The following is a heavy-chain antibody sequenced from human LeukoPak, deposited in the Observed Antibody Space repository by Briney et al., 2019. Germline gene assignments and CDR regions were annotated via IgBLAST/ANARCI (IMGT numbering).Heavy chain of an antibody. CDR1: GFTFNDYG. Sequence: GRSLRLSCTASGFTFNDYGMSWVRQAPGKGLEWVGFIRSKAYGGTTEYAASVKGRFTISRDDYKIFAYLQMNSLKTEGAAVYYCTRVPVEASGAFDIWGQGTMVTVSS. CDR2: IRSKAYGGTT. CDR3: TRVPVEASGAFDI. V-gene: IGHV3-49*04. J-gene: IGHJ3*02. D-gene: IGHD1-26*01.